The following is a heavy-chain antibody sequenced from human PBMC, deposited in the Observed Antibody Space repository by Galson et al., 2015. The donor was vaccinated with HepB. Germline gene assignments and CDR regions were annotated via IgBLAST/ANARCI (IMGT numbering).Heavy chain of an antibody. Sequence: LRLSCAASGFIFSTYTFNWVRRAPGKDLEWISYISSTGTTIYYADSVKGRFTISRDNAENSLSLQMSSLRDEDTAVYYCERVAIDTTIFRGYWYFDLWGRGTLVTVSS. V-gene: IGHV3-48*02. CDR2: ISSTGTTI. J-gene: IGHJ2*01. CDR3: ERVAIDTTIFRGYWYFDL. CDR1: GFIFSTYT. D-gene: IGHD5-18*01.